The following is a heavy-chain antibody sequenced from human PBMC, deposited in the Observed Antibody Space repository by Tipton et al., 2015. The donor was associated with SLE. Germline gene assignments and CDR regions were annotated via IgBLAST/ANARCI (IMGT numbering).Heavy chain of an antibody. CDR3: ARAPHIAFAFDI. CDR2: IYTSGST. CDR1: GGSISSHY. V-gene: IGHV4-4*08. D-gene: IGHD2-21*01. J-gene: IGHJ3*02. Sequence: TLSLTCTVSGGSISSHYWSWIRQPPGKGLEWIGHIYTSGSTNYNPSLQSRVTISVDTSKNQFSLKLSSVTAADTAVYYCARAPHIAFAFDIWGQGTMVTVSS.